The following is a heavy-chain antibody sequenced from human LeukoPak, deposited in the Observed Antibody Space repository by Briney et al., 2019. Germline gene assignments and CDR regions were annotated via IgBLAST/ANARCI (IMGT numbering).Heavy chain of an antibody. CDR3: TTLMVDSSDSGRYWLHYLHF. CDR2: IKNEAEGATT. V-gene: IGHV3-15*01. J-gene: IGHJ4*02. Sequence: PGGSLRLSCAASGFTFSNVWMSWVRQAPGKGLEWVCRIKNEAEGATTGLAGPVDGRFTISRDDSKATLYLQMNSLKTEDTALYYCTTLMVDSSDSGRYWLHYLHFWGQGTLVTVSS. CDR1: GFTFSNVW. D-gene: IGHD3-10*01.